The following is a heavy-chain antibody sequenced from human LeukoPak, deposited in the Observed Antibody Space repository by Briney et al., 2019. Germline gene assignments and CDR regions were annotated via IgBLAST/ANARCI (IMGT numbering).Heavy chain of an antibody. CDR2: ISYDGSNK. J-gene: IGHJ4*02. CDR3: ARHGYYDSSGYYSSFDY. Sequence: PGGSLRLSCAASEFTFSHYAMHWVRQAPGKGLEWVAVISYDGSNKYYADSVKGRFTISRDNSKNTLYLQTNSLRTDDTAVYYCARHGYYDSSGYYSSFDYWGQGTLVTVSS. V-gene: IGHV3-30-3*01. CDR1: EFTFSHYA. D-gene: IGHD3-22*01.